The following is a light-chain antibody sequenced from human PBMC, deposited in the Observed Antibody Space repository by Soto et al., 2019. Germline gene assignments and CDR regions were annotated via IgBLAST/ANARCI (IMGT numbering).Light chain of an antibody. Sequence: QSALTQPASVSGSPGQSITISCTGSSSDVGAYNYVSWYQHQPGKAPKVMIFEVTNRPSGVSQRFSGSKSGNTASLTISGLQAEDEADYYCTSYTTTSTWVFGGGTKLTVL. V-gene: IGLV2-14*01. J-gene: IGLJ3*02. CDR3: TSYTTTSTWV. CDR1: SSDVGAYNY. CDR2: EVT.